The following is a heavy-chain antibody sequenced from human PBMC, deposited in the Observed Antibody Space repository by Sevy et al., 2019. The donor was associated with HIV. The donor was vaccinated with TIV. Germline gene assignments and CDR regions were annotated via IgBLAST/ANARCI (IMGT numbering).Heavy chain of an antibody. CDR3: ARETRSGNDAFDI. D-gene: IGHD1-26*01. Sequence: GGSLRLSCAASGFTFSSYAMHWVRQAPGKGLEWVAVISYDGSNKYYADSVKGRFTISRDNSKNSLYLQMNSLGAEDTDVYYCARETRSGNDAFDIWGQGTMVTVSS. CDR1: GFTFSSYA. CDR2: ISYDGSNK. J-gene: IGHJ3*02. V-gene: IGHV3-30-3*01.